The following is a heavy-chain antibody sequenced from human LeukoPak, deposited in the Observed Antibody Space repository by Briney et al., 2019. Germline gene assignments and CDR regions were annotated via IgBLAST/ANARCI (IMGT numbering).Heavy chain of an antibody. V-gene: IGHV4-59*01. J-gene: IGHJ5*02. CDR2: IYYSGST. CDR3: ARDQGYSYGWPLGWFDP. D-gene: IGHD5-18*01. Sequence: SETLSLTCTVSGGSISSYYWSWIRQPPGKGLEWIGYIYYSGSTNYNPSLKSRVTISVDTSKNQFSLKLSSVTAADTAVYYCARDQGYSYGWPLGWFDPWGQGTLVTVSS. CDR1: GGSISSYY.